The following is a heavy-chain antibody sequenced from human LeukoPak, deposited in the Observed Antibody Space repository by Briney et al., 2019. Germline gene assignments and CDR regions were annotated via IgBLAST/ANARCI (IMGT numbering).Heavy chain of an antibody. D-gene: IGHD1-7*01. CDR3: VQFELDY. CDR2: ISAYNGNT. J-gene: IGHJ4*02. CDR1: GYTFTSNY. Sequence: ASVKVSCKAFGYTFTSNYMHWVRQAPGQGLEWMGWISAYNGNTNYAQKFQGRVTMTRDTSISTAYMELSRLRSDDTAVYYCVQFELDYWGQGTLVTVSS. V-gene: IGHV1-2*02.